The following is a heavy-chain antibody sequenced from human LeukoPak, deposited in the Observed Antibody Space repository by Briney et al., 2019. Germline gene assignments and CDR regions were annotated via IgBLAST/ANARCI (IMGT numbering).Heavy chain of an antibody. CDR1: GFRFTTNW. V-gene: IGHV3-7*01. Sequence: PGGSLRLSCAASGFRFTTNWMHWVRQTPGKRLEWVAELNEDGTVKYYVDSVKGRFTISRDNAKNSLYLQMNRLRAEDTGVYFCANVPRSTVSYWGRGTLVTVSS. D-gene: IGHD2-15*01. CDR2: LNEDGTVK. CDR3: ANVPRSTVSY. J-gene: IGHJ4*02.